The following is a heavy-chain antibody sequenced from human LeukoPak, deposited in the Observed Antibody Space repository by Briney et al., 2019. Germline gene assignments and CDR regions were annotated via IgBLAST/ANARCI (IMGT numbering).Heavy chain of an antibody. CDR1: GFTFSSYG. V-gene: IGHV3-30*18. Sequence: GGSLRLSCAASGFTFSSYGMHWVRQAPGKGLEWVAVISYDGSNKYYADSVKGRFTISRDNSKNTLYLQMNSLRAEDTAVYYCAKETLTGDSDYWGQGTLVTVSS. J-gene: IGHJ4*02. CDR2: ISYDGSNK. CDR3: AKETLTGDSDY. D-gene: IGHD7-27*01.